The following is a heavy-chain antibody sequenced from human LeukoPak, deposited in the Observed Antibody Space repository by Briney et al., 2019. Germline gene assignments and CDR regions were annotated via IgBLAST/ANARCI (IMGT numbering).Heavy chain of an antibody. CDR1: GYTFTVYY. D-gene: IGHD6-13*01. V-gene: IGHV1-2*02. CDR3: ARTSPGIAAAGGPVDY. CDR2: IKPNSGGT. Sequence: ASVKVSCKASGYTFTVYYMHWVRQAPGQGLEWMGWIKPNSGGTNYAQKFQGRVTMTRDTSISTAYMELSRLRSDDTAVYYCARTSPGIAAAGGPVDYWGQGTLVTVSS. J-gene: IGHJ4*02.